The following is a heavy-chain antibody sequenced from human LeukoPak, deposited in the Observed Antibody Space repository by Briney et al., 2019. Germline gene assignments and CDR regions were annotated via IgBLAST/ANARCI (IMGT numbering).Heavy chain of an antibody. CDR1: GFTFSMYA. CDR3: AKDRDSSSWYSGFDY. V-gene: IGHV3-30-3*01. D-gene: IGHD6-13*01. Sequence: GGSLRLSCAVSGFTFSMYAMAWVRQAPGKGLEWVAVTSYDGSNKYYADSVKGRFTISRDNSQNTLYLQMNSLRAEDTAVYYCAKDRDSSSWYSGFDYWGQGTLVTVSS. J-gene: IGHJ4*02. CDR2: TSYDGSNK.